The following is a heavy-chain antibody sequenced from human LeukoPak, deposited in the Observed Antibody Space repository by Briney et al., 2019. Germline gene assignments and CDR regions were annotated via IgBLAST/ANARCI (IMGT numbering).Heavy chain of an antibody. CDR1: GFTISFYW. CDR2: IDRPAKSYAT. CDR3: TRDRGTYNWLDP. Sequence: GGSLRLSCAASGFTISFYWMSWVRQASGKGLEWVGLIDRPAKSYATAYGASVGGRFTISRDDSKNTAYLQMDSLKTEDTALYYCTRDRGTYNWLDPWGQGTLVTVSS. V-gene: IGHV3-73*01. D-gene: IGHD1-26*01. J-gene: IGHJ5*02.